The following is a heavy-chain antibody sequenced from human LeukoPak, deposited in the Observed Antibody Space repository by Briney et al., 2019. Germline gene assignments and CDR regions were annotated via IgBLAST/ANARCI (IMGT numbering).Heavy chain of an antibody. D-gene: IGHD2-2*01. Sequence: PGGSLRLSCAASGFTFSSYGMHWVRQAPGKGLEWVAFIRYDGSNKYYADSVKGRFTISRDNSKNTLYLQMNSLRAEDTAVYYCAKDLYCSSTSCSVYWGQGTLVTVSS. CDR2: IRYDGSNK. CDR1: GFTFSSYG. CDR3: AKDLYCSSTSCSVY. V-gene: IGHV3-30*02. J-gene: IGHJ4*02.